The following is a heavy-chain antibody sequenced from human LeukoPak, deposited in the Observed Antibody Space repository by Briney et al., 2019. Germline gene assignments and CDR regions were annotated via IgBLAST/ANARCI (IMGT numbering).Heavy chain of an antibody. D-gene: IGHD2-15*01. Sequence: SETLSLTCSVSGGSISSGGYYWSWIRQHPGKGLEWIGYIYYSGSTYYNPSLKSRVTISVDTSKNQFSLKLSSVTAADTAVYYCASGRPGEPGCCSGGSCYRPLAFDYWGQGTLVTVSS. CDR2: IYYSGST. J-gene: IGHJ4*02. CDR3: ASGRPGEPGCCSGGSCYRPLAFDY. CDR1: GGSISSGGYY. V-gene: IGHV4-31*03.